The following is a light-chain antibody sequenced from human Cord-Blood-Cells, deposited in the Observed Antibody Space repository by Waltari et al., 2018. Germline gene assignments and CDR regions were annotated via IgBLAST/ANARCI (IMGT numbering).Light chain of an antibody. J-gene: IGLJ3*02. V-gene: IGLV2-14*01. Sequence: QSALTQPASVSGSPGQSITISCTGTSSDVGGYHYVSWYQQHPGKAPKLIIYDVSKRPSGVSNRFSGSKSGNTASLTISGLQAEDETDYYCSSYTSSSTFNWVFGGGTKLTVL. CDR3: SSYTSSSTFNWV. CDR1: SSDVGGYHY. CDR2: DVS.